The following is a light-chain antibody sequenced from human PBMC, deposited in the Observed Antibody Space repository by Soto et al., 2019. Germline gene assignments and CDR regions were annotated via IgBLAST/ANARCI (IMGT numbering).Light chain of an antibody. CDR2: DVS. CDR3: SSYTSSSTLVV. V-gene: IGLV2-14*01. Sequence: QSVLTQPASVSGSPGQSLTISCTGTSSDVGGYNYVSWYQQHPGKAPKLMIYDVSNRPSGVSNRFSGSKSGNTASLTISGLQAEDEAYYYCSSYTSSSTLVVFGGGTKLTVL. CDR1: SSDVGGYNY. J-gene: IGLJ2*01.